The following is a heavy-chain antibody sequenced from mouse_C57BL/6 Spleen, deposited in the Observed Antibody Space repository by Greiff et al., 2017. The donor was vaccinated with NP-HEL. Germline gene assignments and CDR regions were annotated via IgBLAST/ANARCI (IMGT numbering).Heavy chain of an antibody. D-gene: IGHD4-1*02. CDR1: GYTFTSYW. V-gene: IGHV1-53*01. CDR2: INPSSGYT. CDR3: ARPQLGRGDFDY. J-gene: IGHJ2*01. Sequence: QVQLQQPGTELVKPGASVKLSCKASGYTFTSYWMHWVKQRPGQGLEWIGNINPSSGYTKYNQKFKDKATLTADKSSSTAYMQLSSLTYEDSAVYYCARPQLGRGDFDYWGQGTTLTVSS.